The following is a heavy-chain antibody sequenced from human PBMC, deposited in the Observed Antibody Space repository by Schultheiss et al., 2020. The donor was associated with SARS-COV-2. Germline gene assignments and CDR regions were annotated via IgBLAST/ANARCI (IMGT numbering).Heavy chain of an antibody. CDR2: INSDGSST. J-gene: IGHJ4*02. CDR3: ARVGMANYFDY. Sequence: GGSLRLSCAASGFTFSSYGMHWVRQAPGKGLEWVSRINSDGSSTSYADSVKGRFTISRDNAKNTLYLQMNSLRAEDTAVYYCARVGMANYFDYWGQGTLVTVSS. V-gene: IGHV3-74*01. CDR1: GFTFSSYG. D-gene: IGHD5-24*01.